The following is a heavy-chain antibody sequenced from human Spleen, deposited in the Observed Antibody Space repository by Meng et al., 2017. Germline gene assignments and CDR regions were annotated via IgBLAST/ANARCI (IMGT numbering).Heavy chain of an antibody. CDR3: RLAYCMGDCVDY. CDR2: INHSGST. CDR1: GGSFSAYD. V-gene: IGHV4-34*01. J-gene: IGHJ4*02. D-gene: IGHD2-21*01. Sequence: QVQVQQWGAGLVKPSENLSLTCAFYGGSFSAYDWSWIRQPPGKGLEWLGQINHSGSTNDNPSLKSRVTISIDTSRNQLSLKLSSVTAADTAVYYCRLAYCMGDCVDYWGQGTLVTVSS.